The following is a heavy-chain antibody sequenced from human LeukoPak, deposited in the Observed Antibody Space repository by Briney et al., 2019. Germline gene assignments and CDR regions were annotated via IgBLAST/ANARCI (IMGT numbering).Heavy chain of an antibody. V-gene: IGHV3-48*04. J-gene: IGHJ4*02. Sequence: PGGSLRLSCAASGFTFSSYSMNWVRQAPGKGLEWISYIGISSGNTKYADSVKGRFTISGDSAKNSLYLQMNSPRVEDTAVYYCARDHNYAFDNWGQGTLVTVSS. CDR3: ARDHNYAFDN. D-gene: IGHD1-1*01. CDR2: IGISSGNT. CDR1: GFTFSSYS.